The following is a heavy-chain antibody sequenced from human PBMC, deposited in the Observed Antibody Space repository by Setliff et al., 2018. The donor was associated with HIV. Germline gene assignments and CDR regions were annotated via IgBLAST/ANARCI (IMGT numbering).Heavy chain of an antibody. V-gene: IGHV4-34*01. Sequence: SETLSLTCAVYGGSFTNYFWSWIRQSPGKGLEWIGEINHSGRTKYNPSLKSRVIISVDTPRNQFSLRVTSVTAADTALYYCARRSIAVREAQFDPWGQGTQVTVSS. J-gene: IGHJ5*02. CDR2: INHSGRT. CDR3: ARRSIAVREAQFDP. CDR1: GGSFTNYF. D-gene: IGHD6-6*01.